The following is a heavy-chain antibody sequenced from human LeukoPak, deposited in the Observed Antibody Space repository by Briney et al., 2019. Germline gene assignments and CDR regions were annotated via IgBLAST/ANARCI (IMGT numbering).Heavy chain of an antibody. CDR2: ISGSGTNT. V-gene: IGHV3-23*01. D-gene: IGHD3-10*01. CDR1: GFTFSSSA. CDR3: AKDSVYGSGSYYLADY. Sequence: GGSLRLSCAASGFTFSSSAMTWVRQAPGQGLEWVSSISGSGTNTYYADSVKGRFTISRDNSKSTLYLQVNSLRAEDTALYYCAKDSVYGSGSYYLADYWGQGTLVTVSS. J-gene: IGHJ4*02.